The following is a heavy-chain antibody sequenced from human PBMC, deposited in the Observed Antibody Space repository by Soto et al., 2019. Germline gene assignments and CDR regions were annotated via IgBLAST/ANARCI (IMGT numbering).Heavy chain of an antibody. J-gene: IGHJ5*02. CDR2: INHSGST. CDR1: GGSFSGYY. D-gene: IGHD2-2*01. CDR3: ARGRILVVVPAAKGNWFDP. Sequence: SETLSLTCAVYGGSFSGYYWSWIRQPPGKGLEWIGEINHSGSTNYNPSLKSRVTISVDTSKNQFSLKLSSVTAADTAVYYCARGRILVVVPAAKGNWFDPWGQGTLVTVSS. V-gene: IGHV4-34*01.